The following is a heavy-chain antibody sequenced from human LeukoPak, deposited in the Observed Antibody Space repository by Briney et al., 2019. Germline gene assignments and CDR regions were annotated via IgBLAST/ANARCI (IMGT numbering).Heavy chain of an antibody. V-gene: IGHV3-66*02. CDR3: ARDPRYDFWSGYYAFDI. J-gene: IGHJ3*02. CDR1: GFTVSSNY. D-gene: IGHD3-3*01. CDR2: IYSGGST. Sequence: PAGSLRLSCAASGFTVSSNYTSWVRQAPGKGLEWISVIYSGGSTYYADSVKGRFTISRDNSRNTLYLQMNSLRAEDTSVYYCARDPRYDFWSGYYAFDIWGQGTMVTVSS.